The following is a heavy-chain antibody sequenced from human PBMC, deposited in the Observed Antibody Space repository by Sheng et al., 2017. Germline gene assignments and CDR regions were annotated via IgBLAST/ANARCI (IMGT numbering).Heavy chain of an antibody. D-gene: IGHD6-13*01. CDR3: VTSYSNNWHFDF. CDR2: IDPADGET. Sequence: EVQLVQSGTEVKKPGATVTISCKVSGYTFTDYYIHWVQQAPGKGLEWLGLIDPADGETMYASNFQGRVTITADTSTDTSYMKLSSLRAEDAAVYYCVTSYSNNWHFDFWGQGTLVTVSS. CDR1: GYTFTDYY. V-gene: IGHV1-69-2*01. J-gene: IGHJ4*02.